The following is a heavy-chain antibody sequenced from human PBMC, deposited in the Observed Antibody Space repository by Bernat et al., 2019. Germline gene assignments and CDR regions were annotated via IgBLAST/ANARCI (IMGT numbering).Heavy chain of an antibody. J-gene: IGHJ4*02. V-gene: IGHV2-5*02. CDR3: AHRHRGVGGSDY. CDR2: IYWDDDK. Sequence: QITLKESGPTLVKPTQTLTLTCTFSGFSLITSGVGVDWIRQPPGKALEWLALIYWDDDKRYSPSLKSRLTITKDISKNQVVLTMTNMDPVDTATYYCAHRHRGVGGSDYWGQGTLVTVSS. CDR1: GFSLITSGVG. D-gene: IGHD3-10*01.